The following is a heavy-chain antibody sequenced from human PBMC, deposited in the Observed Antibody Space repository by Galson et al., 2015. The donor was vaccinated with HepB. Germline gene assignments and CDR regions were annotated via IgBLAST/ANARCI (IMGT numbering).Heavy chain of an antibody. Sequence: SVKVSCKASGYSFTSHFIHWMRQVPGQGPEWMGIINPSGGSTSYAQNFQGRLTMTSDTSTTTVYMELSSLRSEDTAVYYCAREEYITSGGLCDSWGQGTLVTVSA. CDR2: INPSGGST. D-gene: IGHD3-16*01. J-gene: IGHJ5*01. V-gene: IGHV1-46*01. CDR1: GYSFTSHF. CDR3: AREEYITSGGLCDS.